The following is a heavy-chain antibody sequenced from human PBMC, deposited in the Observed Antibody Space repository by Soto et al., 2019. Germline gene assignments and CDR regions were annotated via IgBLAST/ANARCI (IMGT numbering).Heavy chain of an antibody. D-gene: IGHD6-19*01. V-gene: IGHV3-23*01. CDR1: GFTVSSYA. CDR3: AKDEGSGWYYFDY. CDR2: ISGTSGRT. J-gene: IGHJ4*02. Sequence: EVQLLESGGGLVQPGGSLRLSCAASGFTVSSYAMNGVRQAPGKGLEWVSSISGTSGRTYYADSVEGRFTISRDNSKNTLYLQIDSLRAEDTAVYYCAKDEGSGWYYFDYWGQGTLVSVSS.